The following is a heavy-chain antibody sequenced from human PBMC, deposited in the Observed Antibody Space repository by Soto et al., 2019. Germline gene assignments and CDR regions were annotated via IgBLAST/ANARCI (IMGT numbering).Heavy chain of an antibody. CDR3: AMSRLDLTSRALDY. CDR1: GFTLSNYN. J-gene: IGHJ4*02. Sequence: EVRLVESGGDLVQPGGSLRLSCAASGFTLSNYNMNWVRQAPGKGLEWVSFISVSGGATYYTDSVKGRFTISRDIATNSLFLQMNSLRDEDTAVYYCAMSRLDLTSRALDYWGQGTLVTVSS. V-gene: IGHV3-48*02. CDR2: ISVSGGAT. D-gene: IGHD3-3*01.